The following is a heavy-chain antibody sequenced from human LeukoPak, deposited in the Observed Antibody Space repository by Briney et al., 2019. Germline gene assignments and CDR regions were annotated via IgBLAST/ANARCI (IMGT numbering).Heavy chain of an antibody. D-gene: IGHD6-6*01. CDR2: IYHSGST. Sequence: PSETLSLTCTVSGGSISSGGYYWSWIRQPPGKGLEWIGYIYHSGSTYYNPSLKSRVTISVDRSKNQFSLKLSSVTAADMAVYYCARVVISELHLRAARPGDWFDPWGQGTLVTVSS. J-gene: IGHJ5*02. CDR3: ARVVISELHLRAARPGDWFDP. V-gene: IGHV4-30-2*01. CDR1: GGSISSGGYY.